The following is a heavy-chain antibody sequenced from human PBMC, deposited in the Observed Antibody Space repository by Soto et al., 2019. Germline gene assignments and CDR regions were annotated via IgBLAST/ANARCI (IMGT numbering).Heavy chain of an antibody. J-gene: IGHJ3*02. V-gene: IGHV4-31*03. D-gene: IGHD3-22*01. CDR1: NGSINSAGHF. CDR3: ARGLISGYYLYDAFDI. CDR2: IYYTGST. Sequence: SETLSVTCSVSNGSINSAGHFWSWLRQDPGKGLEWLGYIYYTGSTYYNLALQRRAVFSIDTSKTRFSLKLTSVTAADTVVYYCARGLISGYYLYDAFDIWGQGTMIT.